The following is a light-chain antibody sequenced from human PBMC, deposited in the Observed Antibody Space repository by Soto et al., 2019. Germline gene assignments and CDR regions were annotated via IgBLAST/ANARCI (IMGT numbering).Light chain of an antibody. V-gene: IGKV1-17*01. J-gene: IGKJ5*01. CDR3: LQHNSYPLT. CDR1: QGIRND. CDR2: AAY. Sequence: DIQMTQSPSSLSASVGDRVTITCLASQGIRNDLGWDQQKPGKAPKRLIYAAYSLQSGGPSRFSGSGSGTEFTLPISGLQPENFANYYCLQHNSYPLTFGQGTRLEIK.